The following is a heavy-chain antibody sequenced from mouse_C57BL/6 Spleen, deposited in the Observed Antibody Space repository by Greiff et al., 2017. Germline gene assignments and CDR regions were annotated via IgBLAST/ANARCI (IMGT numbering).Heavy chain of an antibody. V-gene: IGHV14-1*01. CDR2: IDPEDGDT. CDR1: GFNIKDYY. D-gene: IGHD1-1*01. CDR3: TTFITTVPLDY. Sequence: VHVKQSGAELVRPGASVKLSCTASGFNIKDYYMHWVKQRPEQGLEWIGRIDPEDGDTEYAPKFQGKATMTADTSSNTAYLQLSILTSEDTAVYYCTTFITTVPLDYWGQGTTLTVSS. J-gene: IGHJ2*01.